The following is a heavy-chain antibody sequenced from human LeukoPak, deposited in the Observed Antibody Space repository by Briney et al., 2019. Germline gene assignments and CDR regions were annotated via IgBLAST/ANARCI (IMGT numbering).Heavy chain of an antibody. CDR1: GFTFSSYA. Sequence: GGSLRLSCAASGFTFSSYAMSWVRQAPGKGLEWVSVIYSGGSTYYADSVKGRFTISRDNSKNTLYLQMNSLRAEDTAVYYCTRALVDQYGREIWGQGTMVTVSS. D-gene: IGHD1-26*01. J-gene: IGHJ3*01. V-gene: IGHV3-66*01. CDR2: IYSGGST. CDR3: TRALVDQYGREI.